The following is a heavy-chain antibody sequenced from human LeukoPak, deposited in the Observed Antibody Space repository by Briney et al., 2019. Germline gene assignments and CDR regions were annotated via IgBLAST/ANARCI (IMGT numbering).Heavy chain of an antibody. D-gene: IGHD5-12*01. CDR1: GFILSSYS. CDR3: ASRNVGVATYRIDY. Sequence: PGGSLRLSCAASGFILSSYSMNWVRQAPGKGLEWVSYISSSGCTIYYADSVKGRLTISRDNARYSLFLQMNSLRDEDTAVYYCASRNVGVATYRIDYWGRGTLVTVSS. V-gene: IGHV3-48*02. J-gene: IGHJ4*02. CDR2: ISSSGCTI.